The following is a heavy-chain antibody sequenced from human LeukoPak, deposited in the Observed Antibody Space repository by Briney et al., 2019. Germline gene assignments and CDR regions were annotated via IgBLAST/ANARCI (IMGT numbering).Heavy chain of an antibody. D-gene: IGHD3-22*01. CDR1: GFTFSSYS. Sequence: GGSLRLSCAASGFTFSSYSMNWVRQAPGKGLEWVSSISSSSSYIYYADSVKGRFTISRDNAKNSLYLQMNSLRAEDTAVYYCARAMPNEYYYDSSGSLRPTDYWGQGTLVTVSS. J-gene: IGHJ4*02. V-gene: IGHV3-21*01. CDR2: ISSSSSYI. CDR3: ARAMPNEYYYDSSGSLRPTDY.